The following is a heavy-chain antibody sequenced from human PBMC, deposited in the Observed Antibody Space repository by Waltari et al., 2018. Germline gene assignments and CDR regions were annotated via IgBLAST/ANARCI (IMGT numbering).Heavy chain of an antibody. V-gene: IGHV4-30-4*08. D-gene: IGHD3-16*01. J-gene: IGHJ4*02. CDR2: IYYSGRT. Sequence: QVQLQESGPGLVKPSQTLSLTCTVSGGSISRGDYYWSWIRQPPGKGLECSVYIYYSGRTYYNPSLKSLVTISVDTSKNQFSLKLSSVTSADTAVYYCARGVWGDYWGQGTLVTVSS. CDR3: ARGVWGDY. CDR1: GGSISRGDYY.